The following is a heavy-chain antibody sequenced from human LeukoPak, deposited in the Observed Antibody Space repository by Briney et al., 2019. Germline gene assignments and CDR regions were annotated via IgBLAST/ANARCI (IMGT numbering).Heavy chain of an antibody. D-gene: IGHD6-19*01. J-gene: IGHJ5*02. Sequence: GRSLRLSCAASGFTFSSYGMHWVRQAPGKGLEWVAVIWYDGSNKYYADSVKGRFTISRDNSKNTLYLQMNSLRAGDTAVYYCARDKYSSGWRNSNWFDPWGQGTLVTVSS. CDR3: ARDKYSSGWRNSNWFDP. CDR1: GFTFSSYG. V-gene: IGHV3-33*01. CDR2: IWYDGSNK.